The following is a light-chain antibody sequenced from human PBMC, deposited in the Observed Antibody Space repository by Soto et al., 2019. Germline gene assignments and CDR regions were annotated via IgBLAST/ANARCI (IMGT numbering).Light chain of an antibody. CDR2: GAS. Sequence: EIVMTQSPATLSVSPGERATLSCRASQSVSSNLACYQQKPGQAPRLLIYGASTRATGIPARFSGSGSGTEFTLTISSLQAEDFAVYNCQQYNNWSPWTFGQGTKVEIK. CDR1: QSVSSN. V-gene: IGKV3-15*01. J-gene: IGKJ1*01. CDR3: QQYNNWSPWT.